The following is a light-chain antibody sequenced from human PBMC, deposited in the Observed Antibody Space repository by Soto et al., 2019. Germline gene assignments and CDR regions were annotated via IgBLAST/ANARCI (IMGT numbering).Light chain of an antibody. V-gene: IGKV1-5*03. CDR1: QSISNW. J-gene: IGKJ1*01. CDR3: QHYGT. Sequence: DIQMTQSPSTLSASVEDRVTITCRASQSISNWLAWYQQKPGKAPKLLIYKASSLESGVPSRFSGTGSGTEFTLTISSLQSDDFASYYCQHYGTFGQGTTVEI. CDR2: KAS.